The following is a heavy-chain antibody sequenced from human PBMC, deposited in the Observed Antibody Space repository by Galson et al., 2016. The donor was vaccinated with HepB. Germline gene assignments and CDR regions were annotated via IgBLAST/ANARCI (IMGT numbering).Heavy chain of an antibody. CDR3: ARVTLGDNYDSIDY. J-gene: IGHJ4*02. V-gene: IGHV4-31*03. CDR1: GGSISSDAYY. CDR2: VLYSGST. D-gene: IGHD3-22*01. Sequence: TLSLTCTVSGGSISSDAYYWTWIRQHPGKGLEWIGYVLYSGSTNYNPSLNDRISLSIDTSTNQLSLRLRSVTAADTAVYYCARVTLGDNYDSIDYWGQGTLVTVSS.